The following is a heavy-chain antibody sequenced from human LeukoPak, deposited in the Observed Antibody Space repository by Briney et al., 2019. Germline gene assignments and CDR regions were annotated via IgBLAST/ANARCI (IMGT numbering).Heavy chain of an antibody. CDR1: GFTFSSYA. J-gene: IGHJ4*02. Sequence: GGSLRLSRAASGFTFSSYAMSWVRQAPGKGLEWVSAISGSGGSTYYADSVKGRFTISRDNSKNTLYLQMNSLRAEDTAVYYCAKGHYDFWSGYYKDYWGQGTLVTVSS. D-gene: IGHD3-3*01. CDR3: AKGHYDFWSGYYKDY. V-gene: IGHV3-23*01. CDR2: ISGSGGST.